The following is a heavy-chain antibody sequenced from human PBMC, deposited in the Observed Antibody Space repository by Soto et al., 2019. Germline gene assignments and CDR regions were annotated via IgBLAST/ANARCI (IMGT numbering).Heavy chain of an antibody. D-gene: IGHD3-9*01. V-gene: IGHV1-3*01. CDR1: GYTFTNYG. Sequence: ALVKGSCKASGYTFTNYGVHWVRQAPGQGLEWLGWIHAGNGDRRYSPKFQGRATITRDTSASTAYMELRSLTSRDTAIFYCVTSDWAWWGQGTQVTVS. CDR3: VTSDWAW. CDR2: IHAGNGDR. J-gene: IGHJ4*02.